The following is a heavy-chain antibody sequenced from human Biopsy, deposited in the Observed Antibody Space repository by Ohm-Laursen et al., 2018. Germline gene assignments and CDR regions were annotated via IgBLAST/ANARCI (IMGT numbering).Heavy chain of an antibody. CDR2: VHYSGAP. Sequence: TLSLTCTVYGESFNGYYWSWIRQAPGKGLEWLGSVHYSGAPYYNPPLTSRATISVYTAKNSFFLKLRSGTAADTAVYYCARPLRGGEYEGFDLWGPGTMVSVSS. J-gene: IGHJ3*01. CDR1: GESFNGYY. V-gene: IGHV4-39*01. D-gene: IGHD4-17*01. CDR3: ARPLRGGEYEGFDL.